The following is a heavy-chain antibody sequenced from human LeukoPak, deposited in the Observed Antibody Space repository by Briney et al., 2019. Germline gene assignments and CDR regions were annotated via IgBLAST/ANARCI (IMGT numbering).Heavy chain of an antibody. CDR3: AKTVSGSHSYQGGDY. CDR2: ISGSGDRT. CDR1: GFPFSTYA. V-gene: IGHV3-23*01. D-gene: IGHD3-16*02. J-gene: IGHJ4*02. Sequence: GSLRLSCAASGFPFSTYAMTWVRQAPGKGLEWVSSISGSGDRTYYADSVKGRFTMSRDNSKNTLYLQMNSLRAEDTAVYFCAKTVSGSHSYQGGDYWGQGTLVTVST.